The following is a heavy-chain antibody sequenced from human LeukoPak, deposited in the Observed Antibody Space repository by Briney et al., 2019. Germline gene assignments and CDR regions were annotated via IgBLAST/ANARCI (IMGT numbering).Heavy chain of an antibody. CDR2: IRNDGSNK. Sequence: PGGPLRLSCAAPGFTFSSNGMPWVRQAPGKGLEWVAFIRNDGSNKYYADSVKGRFTISRDNSKNTLYLQMNSLRAEDTAVYYCASRPINRDGYCSGGSCYSTDYWGQGTLVTVSS. D-gene: IGHD2-15*01. J-gene: IGHJ4*02. V-gene: IGHV3-30*02. CDR1: GFTFSSNG. CDR3: ASRPINRDGYCSGGSCYSTDY.